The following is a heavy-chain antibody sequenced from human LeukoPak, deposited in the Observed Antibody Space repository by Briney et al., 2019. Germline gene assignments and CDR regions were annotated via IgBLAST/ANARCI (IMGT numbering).Heavy chain of an antibody. J-gene: IGHJ4*02. CDR1: GFAFDDFA. Sequence: GGSLRLSCTTSGFAFDDFAMSWVRQPAGKGLEWVGFIRRRAYGGEAEYAASVKGRFIIPRDDSKGIAYLQMNSLKTEDTAVYYCSRNGLVDFDYWGQGSRVIVSP. CDR2: IRRRAYGGEA. V-gene: IGHV3-49*04. CDR3: SRNGLVDFDY.